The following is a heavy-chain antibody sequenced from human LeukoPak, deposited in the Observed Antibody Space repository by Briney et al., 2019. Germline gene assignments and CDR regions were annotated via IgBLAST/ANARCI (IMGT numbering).Heavy chain of an antibody. CDR3: ARGGSTTGTTRGGLFDY. D-gene: IGHD1-1*01. J-gene: IGHJ4*02. V-gene: IGHV1-46*01. CDR2: LNPSGGST. Sequence: ASVKVSCKASGYTFTSYYMHWVRQAPGQGLEWMGILNPSGGSTSYAQKFQGRVTMTRDMSTSTVYMELSSLRSEDTAVYYCARGGSTTGTTRGGLFDYWGQGTLVTVSS. CDR1: GYTFTSYY.